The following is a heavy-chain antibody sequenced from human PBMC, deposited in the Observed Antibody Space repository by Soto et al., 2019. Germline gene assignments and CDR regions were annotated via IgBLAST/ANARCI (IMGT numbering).Heavy chain of an antibody. CDR2: LKEDGSDK. J-gene: IGHJ4*02. Sequence: GGSLRLSCAASGFTFSTSWMHWVRQAPGKGLECVANLKEDGSDKNYVDSVKGRFTISRDNPQNSLYLQMNSLRAEDTAVYYCTRDLPDPSKVFDYWGQGTQVTVSS. CDR1: GFTFSTSW. V-gene: IGHV3-7*01. CDR3: TRDLPDPSKVFDY.